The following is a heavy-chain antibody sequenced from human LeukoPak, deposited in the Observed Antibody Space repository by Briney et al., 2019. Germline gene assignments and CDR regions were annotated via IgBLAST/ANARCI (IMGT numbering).Heavy chain of an antibody. V-gene: IGHV1-69*13. Sequence: ASVKVSCKASGGTFSSYAISWVRQAPGQGLEWMGGIIPIFGTANYAQKFQGRVTITADESTSTAYMELSSLRSEDTAVYYCAFFEYSSSSSHYWGQGTLVTVSS. J-gene: IGHJ4*02. CDR1: GGTFSSYA. CDR3: AFFEYSSSSSHY. D-gene: IGHD6-6*01. CDR2: IIPIFGTA.